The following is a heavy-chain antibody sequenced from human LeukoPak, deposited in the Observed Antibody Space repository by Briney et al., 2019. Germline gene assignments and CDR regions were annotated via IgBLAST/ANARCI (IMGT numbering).Heavy chain of an antibody. CDR1: GFTFSSYA. CDR2: IKQDGSEK. CDR3: ARDSDSTLLYYYYYYGMDV. V-gene: IGHV3-7*01. J-gene: IGHJ6*02. Sequence: GGSLRLSCAASGFTFSSYAMSWVRQAPGKGLEWVANIKQDGSEKYYVDSVKGRFTISRDNAKNSLYLQMNSLRAEDTAVYYCARDSDSTLLYYYYYYGMDVWGQGTTVTVSS. D-gene: IGHD3-10*01.